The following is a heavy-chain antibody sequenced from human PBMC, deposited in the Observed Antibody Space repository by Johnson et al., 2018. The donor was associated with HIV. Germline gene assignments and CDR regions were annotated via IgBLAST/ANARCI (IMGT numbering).Heavy chain of an antibody. Sequence: EVQLLESGGGLVQPGGSLRLSCAASGFTFSSYEMNWVRQAPGKGLEWVSYISGSGSSIYYADSVKGRFTISRDNAKNSLYLQMNSLRAEDTALYYCAKGRGYSYGRRAAFDIWGQGTMVTVSS. D-gene: IGHD5-18*01. J-gene: IGHJ3*02. CDR1: GFTFSSYE. V-gene: IGHV3-48*03. CDR3: AKGRGYSYGRRAAFDI. CDR2: ISGSGSSI.